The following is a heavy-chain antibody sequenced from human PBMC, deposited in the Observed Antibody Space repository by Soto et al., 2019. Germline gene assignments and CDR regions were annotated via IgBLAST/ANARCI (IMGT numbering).Heavy chain of an antibody. CDR2: TTPILGTT. D-gene: IGHD3-22*01. CDR3: TRSESSDTGDH. Sequence: QVQLVQSGAEVKKPGSSVKVSCKASGGTLNTYAINWVRQAPGQGFEWMGGTTPILGTTDYAQKFQGRLTISADEARNTLYMELRSLTSDDTAVYYCTRSESSDTGDHWGLGTLVVVSS. CDR1: GGTLNTYA. J-gene: IGHJ4*02. V-gene: IGHV1-69*01.